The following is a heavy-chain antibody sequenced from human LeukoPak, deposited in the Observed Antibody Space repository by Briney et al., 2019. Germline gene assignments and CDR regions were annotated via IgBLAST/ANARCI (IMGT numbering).Heavy chain of an antibody. V-gene: IGHV3-30*03. CDR3: AREDIVATIGY. CDR1: GFTFSSYG. D-gene: IGHD5-12*01. CDR2: ISYNGSNK. Sequence: PGGSLRLSCAASGFTFSSYGMHWVRQAPGKGLEWVAVISYNGSNKYYAASVKGRFTISRDNSKNTLYLQMNSLRAEDTAVYYCAREDIVATIGYWGQGTLVTVSS. J-gene: IGHJ4*02.